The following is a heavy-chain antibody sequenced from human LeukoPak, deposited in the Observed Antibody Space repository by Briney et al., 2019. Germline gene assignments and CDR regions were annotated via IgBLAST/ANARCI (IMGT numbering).Heavy chain of an antibody. CDR1: GFTFSGHW. J-gene: IGHJ4*02. CDR2: INEHGTDS. Sequence: GGSLRLSCTASGFTFSGHWIHWVRQAPGMGLVWVSRINEHGTDSMYAESVKGRFTNPRDNAKNTVYLQMNSLRAEDTAVYYCVRDETLWTLDWWGQGTLVSVSS. V-gene: IGHV3-74*03. D-gene: IGHD1-1*01. CDR3: VRDETLWTLDW.